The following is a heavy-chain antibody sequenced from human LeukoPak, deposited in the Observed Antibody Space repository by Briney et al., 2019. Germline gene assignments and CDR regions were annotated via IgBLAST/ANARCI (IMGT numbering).Heavy chain of an antibody. J-gene: IGHJ4*02. CDR1: GFTFSFYP. D-gene: IGHD3-22*01. CDR2: ISSNGGST. V-gene: IGHV3-64*01. Sequence: GGSLRLSCAASGFTFSFYPMHWVRQAPGEGLEYVSGISSNGGSTYYANSVKGRFTISRDNSKNTLYLQMGSLRAEDMAVYYCAREDDSSLLDYWGQGTLVTVSS. CDR3: AREDDSSLLDY.